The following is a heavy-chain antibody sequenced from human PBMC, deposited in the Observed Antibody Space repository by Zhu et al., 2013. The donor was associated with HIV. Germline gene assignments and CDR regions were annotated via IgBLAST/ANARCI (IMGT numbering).Heavy chain of an antibody. CDR2: IYHSGST. Sequence: QVQLQESGPGLVKPSETLSLTCTVSGYSISSGYYWGWIRQPPGKGLEWIGSIYHSGSTYYNPSLKSRVTISVDTSKNQFSLKLSSVTAADTAVYYCASSYSSSWYPGSRGVFDLWGLAPWSLSPQ. CDR1: GYSISSGYY. CDR3: ASSYSSSWYPGSRGVFDL. J-gene: IGHJ2*01. D-gene: IGHD6-13*01. V-gene: IGHV4-38-2*02.